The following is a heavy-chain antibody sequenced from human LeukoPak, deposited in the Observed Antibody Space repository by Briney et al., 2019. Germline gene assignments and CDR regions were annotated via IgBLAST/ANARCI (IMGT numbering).Heavy chain of an antibody. CDR1: GGSISSSSYY. Sequence: SETLSLTCTVSGGSISSSSYYWGWIRQPPGKGLEWIGSIYYSGSTYYNPSLKSRVTISVDTSKNQFSLKLSSVTAADTAVYYCAASYYEDYYYGMDVWGQGTTVTVSS. CDR2: IYYSGST. D-gene: IGHD1-26*01. J-gene: IGHJ6*02. V-gene: IGHV4-39*01. CDR3: AASYYEDYYYGMDV.